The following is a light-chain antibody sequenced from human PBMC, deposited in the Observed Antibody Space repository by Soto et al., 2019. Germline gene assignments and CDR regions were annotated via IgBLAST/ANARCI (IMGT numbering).Light chain of an antibody. CDR1: NIESKS. CDR2: VDS. Sequence: SYDLTQPPSVSVAPGQTARITCGGNNIESKSVHWYQQRPGQAPVLVIYVDSDRPSAIPDRFSASTSGNTAALTISRVEAGDEADYYCQVWDTISDHYVFGSGTKVTVL. V-gene: IGLV3-21*02. CDR3: QVWDTISDHYV. J-gene: IGLJ1*01.